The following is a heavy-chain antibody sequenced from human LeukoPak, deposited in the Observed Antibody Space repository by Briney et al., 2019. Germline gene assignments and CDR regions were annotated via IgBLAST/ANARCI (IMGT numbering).Heavy chain of an antibody. CDR3: ARNMITFGGMYHYYGMDV. J-gene: IGHJ6*02. D-gene: IGHD3-16*01. CDR2: INSDGSST. Sequence: GGSLRLSCAASGFTFSSYWMHWVRQAPGKGLVWVSRINSDGSSTRYADSMKGRFTISRDNAKNTLYLQMNSLRAEDTAVYYCARNMITFGGMYHYYGMDVWGQGTTVTVSS. CDR1: GFTFSSYW. V-gene: IGHV3-74*01.